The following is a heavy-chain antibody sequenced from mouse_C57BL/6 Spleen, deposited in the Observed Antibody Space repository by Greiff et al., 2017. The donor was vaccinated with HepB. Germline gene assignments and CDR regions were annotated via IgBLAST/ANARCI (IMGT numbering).Heavy chain of an antibody. CDR1: GFTFSDYY. CDR2: ISNGGGST. Sequence: EVQVVESGGGLVQPGGSLKLSCAASGFTFSDYYMYWVRQTPEKRLEWVAYISNGGGSTYYPDTVKGRFTISRDNAKNTLYLQMSRLKSEDTAMYYCASSNWDYAMDYWGQGTSVTVSS. CDR3: ASSNWDYAMDY. D-gene: IGHD4-1*01. V-gene: IGHV5-12*01. J-gene: IGHJ4*01.